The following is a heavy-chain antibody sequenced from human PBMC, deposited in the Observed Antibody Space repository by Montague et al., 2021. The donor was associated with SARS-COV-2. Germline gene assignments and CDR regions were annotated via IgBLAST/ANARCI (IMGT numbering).Heavy chain of an antibody. Sequence: SETLSLTCTVSGDSISSFYWNWIRQPAGKGLEWIGCIYASGGTNYNPSLKSRVTMSVDTSKNQFSLKLNSVTAADTAVYYCGRGVVAATPVVDYWGRGTLVTVSS. CDR3: GRGVVAATPVVDY. CDR1: GDSISSFY. CDR2: IYASGGT. J-gene: IGHJ4*02. D-gene: IGHD2-15*01. V-gene: IGHV4-4*07.